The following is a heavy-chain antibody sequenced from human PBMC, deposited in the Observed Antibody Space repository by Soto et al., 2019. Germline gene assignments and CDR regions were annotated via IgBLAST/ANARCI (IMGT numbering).Heavy chain of an antibody. Sequence: QVQLQQWGAGLLKPSETLSLTCAVYGGSFSGYYWNWIRQPPGKGLEWIGEINNSGSTNYYPALKRRVTLSVGTSKSQFSLKRGSVAAPDTAGYYCARDWGRIFDYWGQGTLVTVSS. CDR3: ARDWGRIFDY. CDR2: INNSGST. D-gene: IGHD7-27*01. J-gene: IGHJ4*02. CDR1: GGSFSGYY. V-gene: IGHV4-34*01.